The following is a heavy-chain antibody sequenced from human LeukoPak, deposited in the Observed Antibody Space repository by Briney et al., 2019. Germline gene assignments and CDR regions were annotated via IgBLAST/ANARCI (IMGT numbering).Heavy chain of an antibody. Sequence: KPSETLSLTCTVSGYSISSGYYWGWIRQPPGKGLEWIGNIYHTGSTYYNPSLKSRVTISVDTSKNQFSLRLSSVTAADTAVYYCATTRMGLSDYWGQGTLVTVSS. V-gene: IGHV4-38-2*02. CDR2: IYHTGST. CDR3: ATTRMGLSDY. J-gene: IGHJ4*02. D-gene: IGHD1-1*01. CDR1: GYSISSGYY.